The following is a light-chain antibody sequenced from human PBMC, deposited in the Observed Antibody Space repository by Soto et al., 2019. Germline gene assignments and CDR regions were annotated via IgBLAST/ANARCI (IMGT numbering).Light chain of an antibody. CDR2: DAS. Sequence: EIVVTQSPATLSLSPGDRATLSCRASQSVSSYLAWYQQKPGQAPRLLIYDASNRATGIPARFSGSGSGTDFTLTISSLEPEDFAVYYCQQRSNWPLTFGGGTKVEIK. CDR3: QQRSNWPLT. CDR1: QSVSSY. J-gene: IGKJ4*01. V-gene: IGKV3-11*01.